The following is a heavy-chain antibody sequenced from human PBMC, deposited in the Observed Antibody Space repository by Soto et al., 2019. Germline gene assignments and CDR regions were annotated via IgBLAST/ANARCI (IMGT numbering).Heavy chain of an antibody. V-gene: IGHV1-18*01. Sequence: QVQLAQSANEVKKPGASVRLSCKAAGYTFIRYGIAWVRQAPGQGLEWMGWISPYNDYTVYAQKFQGRVSMTADTSTRTVYMNLRGLKSDDTAVYYCARGGYYDNSWGKLSHYGLDVW. D-gene: IGHD3-16*01. CDR2: ISPYNDYT. CDR1: GYTFIRYG. CDR3: ARGGYYDNSWGKLSHYGLDV. J-gene: IGHJ6*01.